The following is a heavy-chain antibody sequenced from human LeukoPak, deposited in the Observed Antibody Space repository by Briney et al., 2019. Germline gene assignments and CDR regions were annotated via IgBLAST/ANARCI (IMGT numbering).Heavy chain of an antibody. CDR3: ARHSLNNYGSYY. Sequence: NSSETLSLTCTVSGGSISSFTYSWTWIRQPPGKGLEWIGSIHYDGNTYYKPSLKSRVTISVDTSKIQFSLRLSSATAADMATYYCARHSLNNYGSYYWGQGTLVTVSS. J-gene: IGHJ4*02. D-gene: IGHD5-24*01. V-gene: IGHV4-39*01. CDR1: GGSISSFTYS. CDR2: IHYDGNT.